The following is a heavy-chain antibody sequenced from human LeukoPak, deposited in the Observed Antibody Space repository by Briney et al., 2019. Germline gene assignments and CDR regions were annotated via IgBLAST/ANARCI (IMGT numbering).Heavy chain of an antibody. J-gene: IGHJ5*02. D-gene: IGHD3-10*01. Sequence: SETLSLTCTVSGGSISSYYWSWIRQPPGKGLEWIGYISYSAITNYNPALKSRLAISLDTSKNQFSLKVGSVTGADTAVYFCARVRLFRFGASQGDHWFDPWGQGTLVTVSS. V-gene: IGHV4-59*12. CDR2: ISYSAIT. CDR1: GGSISSYY. CDR3: ARVRLFRFGASQGDHWFDP.